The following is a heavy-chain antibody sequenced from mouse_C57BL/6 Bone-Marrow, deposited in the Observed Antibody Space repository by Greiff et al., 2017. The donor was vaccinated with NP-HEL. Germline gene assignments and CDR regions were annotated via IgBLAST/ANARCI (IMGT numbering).Heavy chain of an antibody. J-gene: IGHJ4*01. CDR1: GFTFSDYG. CDR3: ARPAQARSYAMDY. V-gene: IGHV5-17*01. CDR2: ISSGSSTI. D-gene: IGHD3-2*02. Sequence: VKLVESGGGLVKPGGSLKLSCAASGFTFSDYGMHWVRQAPEKGLEWVAYISSGSSTIYYADTVKGRFTISRDNAKNTLFLQMTSLRSEDTAMYYCARPAQARSYAMDYWGQGTSVTVSS.